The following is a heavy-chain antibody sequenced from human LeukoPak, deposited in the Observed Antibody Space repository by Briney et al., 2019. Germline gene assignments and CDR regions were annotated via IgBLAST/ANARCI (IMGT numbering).Heavy chain of an antibody. Sequence: AGGSLRLSCAASEFTFSSYGMHWVRQAPGKGLEWVAFIRYDGSNKYYADSVKGRFTISRDNSKNTLYLQMNSLRAEDTAVYYCASRTIFGVVTSDYWGQGTLVTVSS. D-gene: IGHD3-3*01. CDR3: ASRTIFGVVTSDY. CDR2: IRYDGSNK. V-gene: IGHV3-30*02. J-gene: IGHJ4*02. CDR1: EFTFSSYG.